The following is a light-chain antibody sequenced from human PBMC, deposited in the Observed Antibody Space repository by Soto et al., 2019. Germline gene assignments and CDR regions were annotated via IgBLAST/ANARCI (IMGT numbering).Light chain of an antibody. CDR3: HQRQSWPRT. CDR1: QYVGTR. Sequence: EIVLTQSPATLSSSPGETATLSCRASQYVGTRLAWYQHKPGQAPRLLIYYTSNRATGIPARFSGSGSGTDFTLTINSLAPEDFAIYYCHQRQSWPRTFGQRTK. J-gene: IGKJ1*01. CDR2: YTS. V-gene: IGKV3-11*01.